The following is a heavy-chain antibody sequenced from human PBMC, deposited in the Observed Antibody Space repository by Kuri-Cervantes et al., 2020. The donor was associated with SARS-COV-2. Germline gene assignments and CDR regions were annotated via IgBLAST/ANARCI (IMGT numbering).Heavy chain of an antibody. V-gene: IGHV3-21*01. CDR3: VRSFDH. Sequence: GESLKISCAASGFTFSSYWMNWVRQAPGKGLEWVSRISRNSNYIDYADSVKGRFIISRDNAKNSLDLQMNSLGPEDTAVYYCVRSFDHWGQGHLVTVSS. CDR1: GFTFSSYW. CDR2: ISRNSNYI. J-gene: IGHJ4*02.